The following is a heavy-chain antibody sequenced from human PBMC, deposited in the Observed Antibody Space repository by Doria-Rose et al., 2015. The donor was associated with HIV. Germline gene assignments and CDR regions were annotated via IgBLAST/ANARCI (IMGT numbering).Heavy chain of an antibody. CDR3: ARIKSSRWYHKYYFDF. CDR1: GVSLSSPGMG. V-gene: IGHV2-26*01. D-gene: IGHD6-13*01. Sequence: QITLKESSPVLVKPTETLTLTCTVSGVSLSSPGMGVSWIRQPPGKALEWLANIFSDDERSYKTSLKSRLTISRGTSKSRVVLTITDMDPVDTATYYCARIKSSRWYHKYYFDFWGQGTLVIVSA. CDR2: IFSDDER. J-gene: IGHJ4*02.